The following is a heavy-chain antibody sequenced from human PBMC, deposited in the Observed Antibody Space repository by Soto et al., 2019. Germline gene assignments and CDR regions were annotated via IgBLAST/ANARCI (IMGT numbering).Heavy chain of an antibody. V-gene: IGHV1-18*01. CDR3: ARGRFGDY. Sequence: QIHLVQSGAEVKKPGASVKVSCKGSGCGFTTYGITWVREAPGQGLEWMAWISAHNGNTNYAQKLQGRVTVTRDTSTSTAYMELRSLRSDDTAVYYCARGRFGDYWGQGALVTDSS. CDR1: GCGFTTYG. D-gene: IGHD3-10*01. CDR2: ISAHNGNT. J-gene: IGHJ4*02.